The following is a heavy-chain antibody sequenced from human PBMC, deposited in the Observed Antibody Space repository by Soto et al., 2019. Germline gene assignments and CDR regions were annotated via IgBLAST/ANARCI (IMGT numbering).Heavy chain of an antibody. V-gene: IGHV3-30-3*01. CDR2: ISYDGSNK. J-gene: IGHJ6*02. D-gene: IGHD3-9*01. CDR1: GFTFSSYA. CDR3: ARDRLAIRNHYYYYYGMDV. Sequence: GGSLRLSCAASGFTFSSYAMHWVRQAPGKGLEWVAVISYDGSNKYYADSVKGRFTISRDNSKNTLNLQMNSLRAEDTAVYYCARDRLAIRNHYYYYYGMDVWGQGTTVTVSS.